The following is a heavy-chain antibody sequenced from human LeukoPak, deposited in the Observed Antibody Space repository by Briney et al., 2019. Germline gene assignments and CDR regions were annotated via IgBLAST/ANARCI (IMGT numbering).Heavy chain of an antibody. CDR1: GGSISSSSYY. CDR3: ARDSDSSGCYYDC. V-gene: IGHV4-39*07. D-gene: IGHD3-22*01. CDR2: IDYSGST. J-gene: IGHJ4*02. Sequence: SETLSLTCTVSGGSISSSSYYWGWIRQPPGKGREWIGSIDYSGSTYYNPSLKSLVTISVDTSKNKFSLKLSSARAAVTAVYYCARDSDSSGCYYDCWGERTLGTVS.